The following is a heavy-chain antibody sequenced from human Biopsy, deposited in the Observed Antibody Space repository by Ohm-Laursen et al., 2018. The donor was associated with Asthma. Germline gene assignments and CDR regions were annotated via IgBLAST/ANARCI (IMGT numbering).Heavy chain of an antibody. V-gene: IGHV2-5*02. Sequence: TQTLTLTCSFSGFSLRTPGVGVGWIRPSPGKALEWLALIYWDDYNLFRPSLKRRLTITKDPSKNQVVLTMTKVDPVDSGTYYCALSQDSGFDDHSPSWFDPWGQGTLVTVSS. CDR3: ALSQDSGFDDHSPSWFDP. J-gene: IGHJ5*02. CDR1: GFSLRTPGVG. CDR2: IYWDDYN. D-gene: IGHD3-9*01.